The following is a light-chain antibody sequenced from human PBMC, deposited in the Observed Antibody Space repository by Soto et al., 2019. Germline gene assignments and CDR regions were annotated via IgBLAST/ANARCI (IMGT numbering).Light chain of an antibody. J-gene: IGKJ1*01. V-gene: IGKV1-39*01. CDR3: QQTDSTPQT. CDR1: QSIRNY. Sequence: DIQMTQSPSSLSASVGDRVTISCRASQSIRNYVSWYQQKLGTAPKLLIRAASTLQSGVPSRFSGSGSGTDFTLTINSLQIEDCATYICQQTDSTPQTFGQGTNVEI. CDR2: AAS.